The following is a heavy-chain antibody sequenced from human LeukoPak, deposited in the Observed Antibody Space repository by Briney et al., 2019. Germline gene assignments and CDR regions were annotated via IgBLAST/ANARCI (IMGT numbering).Heavy chain of an antibody. J-gene: IGHJ4*02. Sequence: SETLSLTCTVSGGSISGYYWNWIRQPPGKGLECIGYIYHTGSTNYNPSLKSRVTISVDTSKNQFSLKLSSVTAADTAVYYCARNTHKWEFDYWGQGTLVTVSS. CDR2: IYHTGST. V-gene: IGHV4-59*01. CDR1: GGSISGYY. D-gene: IGHD1-26*01. CDR3: ARNTHKWEFDY.